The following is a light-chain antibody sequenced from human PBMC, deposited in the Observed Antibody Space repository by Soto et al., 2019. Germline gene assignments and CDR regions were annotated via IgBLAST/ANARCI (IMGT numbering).Light chain of an antibody. CDR2: GAS. V-gene: IGKV3-20*01. CDR1: QSVDSIN. J-gene: IGKJ2*01. CDR3: EQYGSSPYT. Sequence: EIVLTQSPGTLSLSPGERATLSCRASQSVDSINLSWYQQKPGQAPRRLIYGASSCATGIPARFTGSGSGTDFTLTISRLEPEDFAVYDCEQYGSSPYTFGQGTKLEIK.